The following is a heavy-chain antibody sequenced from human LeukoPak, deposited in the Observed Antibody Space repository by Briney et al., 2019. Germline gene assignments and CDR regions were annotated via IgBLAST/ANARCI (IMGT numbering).Heavy chain of an antibody. CDR2: ISATGRTT. CDR1: GFTFTNSA. J-gene: IGHJ5*02. D-gene: IGHD2/OR15-2a*01. V-gene: IGHV3-23*01. Sequence: PGGSLRLSCVASGFTFTNSAMSWVRQAPGKGLEWVSSISATGRTTYYADSVKGRFTISRDSPKNTLYLQMNSLRAEDTAVYYCAKDREYLNWFDPWGQGTLVTVSS. CDR3: AKDREYLNWFDP.